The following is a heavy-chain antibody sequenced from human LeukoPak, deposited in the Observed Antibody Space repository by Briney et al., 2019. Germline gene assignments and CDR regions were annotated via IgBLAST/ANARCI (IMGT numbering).Heavy chain of an antibody. CDR2: ISSGSSYI. CDR1: GFIFSSYS. CDR3: AYTSGYDFSSYYYYYMDV. Sequence: PGGSLRLPCAASGFIFSSYSMNWVRQAPGKGLEWVSSISSGSSYIYYADSVKGRFTISRDNAKNSLYLQMNSLSAEDTAVYYCAYTSGYDFSSYYYYYMDVWGKGTTVTVSS. J-gene: IGHJ6*03. V-gene: IGHV3-21*01. D-gene: IGHD5-12*01.